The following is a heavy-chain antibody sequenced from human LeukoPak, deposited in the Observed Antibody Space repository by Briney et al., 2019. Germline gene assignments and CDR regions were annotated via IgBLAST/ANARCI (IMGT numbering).Heavy chain of an antibody. CDR3: ARGPRSLFGVVIHWFDP. D-gene: IGHD3-3*02. J-gene: IGHJ5*02. CDR1: GGSFSGYY. Sequence: SETLSLTCAVYGGSFSGYYWSWIRQPPGKGLEWIGEINHSGSTNYNPSLKSRVTKSVDTSKNQFSLKLSSVTAADTAVYYCARGPRSLFGVVIHWFDPWGQGTLVTVSS. CDR2: INHSGST. V-gene: IGHV4-34*01.